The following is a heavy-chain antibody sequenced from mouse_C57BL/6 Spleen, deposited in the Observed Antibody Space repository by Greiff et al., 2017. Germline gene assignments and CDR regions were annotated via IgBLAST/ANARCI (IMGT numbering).Heavy chain of an antibody. Sequence: QVQLQQSGPELVKPGASVKISCKASGYAFSSSWMNWVKQRPGKGLEWIGRIYPGDGDPNYNGKFKGKATLTADKSSSTAYMQLSSLTSEDSAVXFCARDAYYSNLGAYWGQGTLVTVSA. CDR1: GYAFSSSW. CDR2: IYPGDGDP. V-gene: IGHV1-82*01. CDR3: ARDAYYSNLGAY. D-gene: IGHD2-5*01. J-gene: IGHJ3*01.